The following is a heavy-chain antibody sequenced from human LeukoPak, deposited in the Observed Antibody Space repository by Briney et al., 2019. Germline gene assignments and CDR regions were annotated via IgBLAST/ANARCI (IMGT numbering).Heavy chain of an antibody. V-gene: IGHV4-31*11. J-gene: IGHJ6*02. CDR2: IYYSGST. CDR1: GGSFSGYY. Sequence: SETLSLTCAVYGGSFSGYYWSWIRQHPGKGLEWIGYIYYSGSTYYNPSLKGRVTISVDTSKNQFSLELSSVTAADTAVYYCASGVGVAATYYYYGMDVWGQGTTVTVSS. D-gene: IGHD2-15*01. CDR3: ASGVGVAATYYYYGMDV.